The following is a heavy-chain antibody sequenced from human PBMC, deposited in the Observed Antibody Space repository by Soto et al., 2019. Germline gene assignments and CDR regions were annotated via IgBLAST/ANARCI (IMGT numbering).Heavy chain of an antibody. D-gene: IGHD6-13*01. J-gene: IGHJ4*02. CDR2: ISAYNGNT. Sequence: QVQLVQYGAEVKKPGASVKVSCKASGYACTSYGISWVRQAHGQGLEWMGWISAYNGNTNYAQKLQGRVTMTTDPSTRTADMELRSLRSDDTAVYYCARDLAPGTCDYWGQGTLVTVSS. V-gene: IGHV1-18*01. CDR3: ARDLAPGTCDY. CDR1: GYACTSYG.